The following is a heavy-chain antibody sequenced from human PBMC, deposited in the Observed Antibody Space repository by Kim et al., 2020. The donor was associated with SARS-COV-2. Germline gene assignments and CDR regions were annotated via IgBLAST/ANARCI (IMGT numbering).Heavy chain of an antibody. Sequence: GGSLRLSCAASGFTFSNAWMNWVRQAPGKGLEWIGRIKSKSDGETTDYAAPVKGRFTISRDDSENTLYLQMNSLKTEDTAVYYCTTNRIWRQGKMVTVS. CDR2: IKSKSDGETT. J-gene: IGHJ3*01. CDR3: TTNRI. D-gene: IGHD2-21*01. CDR1: GFTFSNAW. V-gene: IGHV3-15*01.